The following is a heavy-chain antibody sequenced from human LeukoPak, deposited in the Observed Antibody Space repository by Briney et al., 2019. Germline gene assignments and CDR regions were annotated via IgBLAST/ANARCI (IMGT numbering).Heavy chain of an antibody. CDR1: GYTFTSYD. J-gene: IGHJ4*02. V-gene: IGHV1-8*03. CDR3: ARDDYYDSSGLFDY. CDR2: MNPNSGNT. Sequence: GASVKVSCKASGYTFTSYDINWVRQATGQGLEWMGWMNPNSGNTGYAQKFQGRDTITRNTSISTAYMELSSLRSEDTAVYYCARDDYYDSSGLFDYWGQGTLVTVSS. D-gene: IGHD3-22*01.